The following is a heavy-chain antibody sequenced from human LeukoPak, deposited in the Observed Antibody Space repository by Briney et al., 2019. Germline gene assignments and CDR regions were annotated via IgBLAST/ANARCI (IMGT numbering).Heavy chain of an antibody. CDR1: GYTFTSYG. J-gene: IGHJ6*03. Sequence: SVKVSCKASGYTFTSYGISGVPQAPGQALEWMRGIIPIFGTAKYAQKFEGRVTITTDESTSTAYMELSSLRSEDTAVYYCARGDVRPDYYGSGSRYGERNYYYYYYMDVWGKGTTVTVSS. CDR3: ARGDVRPDYYGSGSRYGERNYYYYYYMDV. D-gene: IGHD3-10*01. V-gene: IGHV1-69*05. CDR2: IIPIFGTA.